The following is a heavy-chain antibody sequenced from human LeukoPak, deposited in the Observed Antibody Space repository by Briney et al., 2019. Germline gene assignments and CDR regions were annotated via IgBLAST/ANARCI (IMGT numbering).Heavy chain of an antibody. D-gene: IGHD3-22*01. J-gene: IGHJ4*02. CDR3: ARGGWTYDTYFDY. CDR2: IYSGGST. CDR1: GFTVSSNY. V-gene: IGHV3-53*01. Sequence: GGSLRLSCAASGFTVSSNYMSWVRQAPGKGLEWVSIIYSGGSTFYADSVKGRFTISRDNSKNTLYLQMNSLSAEDTAVYYCARGGWTYDTYFDYWGQGTLVTVSS.